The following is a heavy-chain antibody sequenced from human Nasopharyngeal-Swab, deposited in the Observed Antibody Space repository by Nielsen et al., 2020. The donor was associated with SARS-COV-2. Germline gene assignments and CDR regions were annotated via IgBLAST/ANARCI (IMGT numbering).Heavy chain of an antibody. J-gene: IGHJ6*02. D-gene: IGHD3-3*01. CDR3: ARANIPEITIFGVVRRTGMDV. V-gene: IGHV4-59*01. Sequence: SETLSLTYTVSGGSISSYYWSWIRQPPGKGLEWIGYIYYSGSTNYNPSLKSRVTISVDTSKNQFSLKLSSVTAADTAVYYCARANIPEITIFGVVRRTGMDVWGQGTTVTVSS. CDR2: IYYSGST. CDR1: GGSISSYY.